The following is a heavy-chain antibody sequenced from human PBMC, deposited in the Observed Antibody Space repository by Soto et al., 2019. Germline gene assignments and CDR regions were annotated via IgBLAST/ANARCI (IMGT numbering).Heavy chain of an antibody. CDR1: GYTFTSYD. J-gene: IGHJ5*02. D-gene: IGHD4-17*01. CDR2: MNPNSGNT. V-gene: IGHV1-8*01. Sequence: QVQLVQSGAEVKKPGASVKVSCKASGYTFTSYDINWVRQATEQGLEYLGWMNPNSGNTGYVQQFQGRVTMTRDTSLSTAYMELSSLRSEDTAVYFCARGVKYGAYSRWFDPWGQGTLVTVSS. CDR3: ARGVKYGAYSRWFDP.